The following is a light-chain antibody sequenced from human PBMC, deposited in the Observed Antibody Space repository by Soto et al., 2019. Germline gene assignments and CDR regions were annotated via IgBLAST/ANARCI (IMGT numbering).Light chain of an antibody. V-gene: IGKV1-5*03. Sequence: DSQMTQSPSSLSASVGGRVTITCRASQTISSWLAWYQQKPGKAPKLLIYKASTLKSGVPSRFSGSGSGTDFTLTISRLEPEDFAVYFCQQYGTSPRTFGQGTKVDIK. CDR1: QTISSW. CDR2: KAS. CDR3: QQYGTSPRT. J-gene: IGKJ1*01.